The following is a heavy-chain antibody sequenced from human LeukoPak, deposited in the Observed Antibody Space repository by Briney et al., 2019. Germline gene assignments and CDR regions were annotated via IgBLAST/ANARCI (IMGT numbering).Heavy chain of an antibody. V-gene: IGHV4-30-2*01. Sequence: PSETLSLTCAVSGGSISSGGYSWSWIRQPPGKGLEWIGYIYHSGSTYYNPSLKSRVTISVDRSKNQFSLKLSSVTAADTAVYYCARLYQLLTSYFDYWGQGTLVTVSS. J-gene: IGHJ4*02. CDR2: IYHSGST. CDR3: ARLYQLLTSYFDY. CDR1: GGSISSGGYS. D-gene: IGHD2-2*01.